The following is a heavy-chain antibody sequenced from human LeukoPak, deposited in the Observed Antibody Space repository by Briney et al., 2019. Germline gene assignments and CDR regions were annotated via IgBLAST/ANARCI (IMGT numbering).Heavy chain of an antibody. CDR3: ARGRSWHYYYYYGMDV. CDR2: VNHSGST. V-gene: IGHV4-34*01. J-gene: IGHJ6*02. Sequence: SETLSLTCAVYGGSFSGYYWSWIRQPPGKGLEWIGEVNHSGSTNYNPSLKSRVTISVDTSKDQFSLKLSSVTAADTAVYYCARGRSWHYYYYYGMDVWGQGTTVTVSS. D-gene: IGHD6-13*01. CDR1: GGSFSGYY.